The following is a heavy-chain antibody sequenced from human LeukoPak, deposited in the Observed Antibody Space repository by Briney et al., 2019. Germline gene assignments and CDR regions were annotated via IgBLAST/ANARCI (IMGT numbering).Heavy chain of an antibody. CDR3: TRHGIMGATKPPFDC. D-gene: IGHD1-26*01. CDR1: GYLFSTYW. Sequence: GESLKISCKGSGYLFSTYWIGWVRQMPGKGLEWMGIIYPGDSDTRYSPFFQGQVTLLADKSKNTALLQWSRSEAPDTALYYLTRHGIMGATKPPFDCWVEGTLVTVSS. CDR2: IYPGDSDT. V-gene: IGHV5-51*01. J-gene: IGHJ4*02.